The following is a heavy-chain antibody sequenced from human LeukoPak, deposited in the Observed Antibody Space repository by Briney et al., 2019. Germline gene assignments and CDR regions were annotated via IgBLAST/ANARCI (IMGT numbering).Heavy chain of an antibody. Sequence: PGGSLRLSCAASGFTISSYAMSWVRQAPGKGLEWVSATDGSGGSTYCADSVRGRFTISRDNSKNTLYLQLNSLRAEDTAVYYCARESLGTVDYWGQGTLVTASS. CDR3: ARESLGTVDY. CDR2: TDGSGGST. J-gene: IGHJ4*02. D-gene: IGHD7-27*01. V-gene: IGHV3-23*01. CDR1: GFTISSYA.